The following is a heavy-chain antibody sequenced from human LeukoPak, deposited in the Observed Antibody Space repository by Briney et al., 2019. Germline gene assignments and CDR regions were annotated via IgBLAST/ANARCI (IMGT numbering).Heavy chain of an antibody. CDR2: MNPNSGNT. Sequence: ASVKVSCKASGYTFTSYDINWVRQATGQGLEWMGWMNPNSGNTGYAQRLQGGVTMTRNTSISTAYMELSSLRSEDTAVYNCARGRYCSGGSCSNWFDPWGQGTLVTVSS. J-gene: IGHJ5*02. CDR3: ARGRYCSGGSCSNWFDP. D-gene: IGHD2-15*01. CDR1: GYTFTSYD. V-gene: IGHV1-8*01.